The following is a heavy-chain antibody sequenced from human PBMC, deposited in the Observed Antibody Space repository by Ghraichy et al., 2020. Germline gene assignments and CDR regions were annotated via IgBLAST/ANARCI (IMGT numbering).Heavy chain of an antibody. CDR1: GFTFSSYS. V-gene: IGHV3-23*01. J-gene: IGHJ3*02. CDR2: ISGGGGST. D-gene: IGHD6-13*01. Sequence: GGSLRLSCAASGFTFSSYSMSWVRQAPGKGLEWVSIISGGGGSTYYADSVKGRFTISRDNSKDTLYLQMNSLRVEDTAVYYCATTGGSSVWYSAFDIWGQGTMVTVSS. CDR3: ATTGGSSVWYSAFDI.